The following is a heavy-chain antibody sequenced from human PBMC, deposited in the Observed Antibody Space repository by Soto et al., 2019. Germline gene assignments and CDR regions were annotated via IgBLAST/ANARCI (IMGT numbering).Heavy chain of an antibody. V-gene: IGHV3-9*01. J-gene: IGHJ4*02. Sequence: GGSLRLSCAASGFTFDDYAMHWVRQAPGKGLEWVSSISWNSNNIGSADSVKGRFTISRDNAKNSLYLQMNSLRAEDTALYYCVKGWSGYIGLGFDYWGQGTLVTVSS. CDR1: GFTFDDYA. CDR3: VKGWSGYIGLGFDY. D-gene: IGHD3-3*01. CDR2: ISWNSNNI.